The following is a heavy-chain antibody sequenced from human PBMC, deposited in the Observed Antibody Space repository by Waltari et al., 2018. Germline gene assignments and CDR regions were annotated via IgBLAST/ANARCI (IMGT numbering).Heavy chain of an antibody. J-gene: IGHJ4*02. Sequence: QVHLVESGGSVVQPGRSLRLSCSAFGFAFRFFALHWVRQAPGKGLEWVAVLSYDGSDKFYADSVEGRFTISRDNSKNTMYLEMNNLKVEDTAVYFCARGSSPGNTELDYWGQGTLVTVSS. CDR1: GFAFRFFA. V-gene: IGHV3-30*01. CDR3: ARGSSPGNTELDY. D-gene: IGHD5-18*01. CDR2: LSYDGSDK.